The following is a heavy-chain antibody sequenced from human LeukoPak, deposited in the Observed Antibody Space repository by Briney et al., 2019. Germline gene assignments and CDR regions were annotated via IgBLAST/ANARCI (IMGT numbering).Heavy chain of an antibody. CDR3: ARDVPGYGDYYFYMDV. J-gene: IGHJ6*03. CDR2: IKQDGSEK. CDR1: GFTFSSYW. V-gene: IGHV3-7*01. Sequence: GGSLRLSCAASGFTFSSYWMSWVCQAPGKGLERVANIKQDGSEKYYVDSVKGRFTISRDNAKNSLYLQMNSLRAEDTAVYYCARDVPGYGDYYFYMDVWGKGTTVTVSS. D-gene: IGHD4-17*01.